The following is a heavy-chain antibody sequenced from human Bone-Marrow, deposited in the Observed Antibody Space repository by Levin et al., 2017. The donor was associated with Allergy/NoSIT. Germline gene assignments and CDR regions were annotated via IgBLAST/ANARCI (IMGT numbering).Heavy chain of an antibody. D-gene: IGHD6-13*01. J-gene: IGHJ4*02. Sequence: PSETLSLTCAVYGGSFSGYYWSWIRQPPGKGLEWIGEINHSGSTNYNPSLKSRVTISVDTSKNQFSLKLSSVTAADTAVYYCASGRYSSWYGFWGQGTLVTVSS. CDR1: GGSFSGYY. V-gene: IGHV4-34*01. CDR2: INHSGST. CDR3: ASGRYSSWYGF.